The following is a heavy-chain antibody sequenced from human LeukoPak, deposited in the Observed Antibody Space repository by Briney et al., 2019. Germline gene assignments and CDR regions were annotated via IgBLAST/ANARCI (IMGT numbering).Heavy chain of an antibody. CDR3: AKDGRIYGSGSYQLD. J-gene: IGHJ4*02. CDR1: GFTFDDYA. Sequence: GGSLRLSCAASGFTFDDYAMHWVRQAPGKGLEWVSGISGSGGSTYYADSVKGRFTISRDNSKNTLYLQMNSLRAEDTAVYYCAKDGRIYGSGSYQLDWGQGTLVTVSS. D-gene: IGHD3-10*01. CDR2: ISGSGGST. V-gene: IGHV3-23*01.